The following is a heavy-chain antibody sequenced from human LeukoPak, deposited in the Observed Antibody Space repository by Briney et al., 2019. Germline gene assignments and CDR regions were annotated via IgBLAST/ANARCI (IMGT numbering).Heavy chain of an antibody. V-gene: IGHV3-30*04. Sequence: QPGRSLRLSCAASGFTFSSYAMHWVRQAPGKGLEWVAVISYDGSNKYYADSVKGRFTISRDNSKNTLYLQMNSLRAEDTAVYYCARDLDNWSDLEAFDYWGQGTLVTVSS. CDR1: GFTFSSYA. CDR3: ARDLDNWSDLEAFDY. J-gene: IGHJ4*02. D-gene: IGHD1-1*01. CDR2: ISYDGSNK.